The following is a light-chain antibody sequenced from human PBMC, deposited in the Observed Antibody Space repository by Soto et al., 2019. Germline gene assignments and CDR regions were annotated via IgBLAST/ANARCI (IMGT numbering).Light chain of an antibody. Sequence: VVIVPTPLAWGPRAEVTISWTWTGANIGAGYDVHWYQQLPGTAPKLLIYGNSNRPSGVPDRFSGSKSGTSASLAITGLQAEDEADYYCQSYDSSLSGYVFGTGTKVTVL. CDR1: GANIGAGYD. CDR2: GNS. J-gene: IGLJ1*01. V-gene: IGLV1-40*01. CDR3: QSYDSSLSGYV.